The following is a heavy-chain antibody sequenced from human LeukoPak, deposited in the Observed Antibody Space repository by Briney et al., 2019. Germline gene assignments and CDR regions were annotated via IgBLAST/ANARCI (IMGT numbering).Heavy chain of an antibody. J-gene: IGHJ4*02. CDR2: ISGSGGSS. V-gene: IGHV3-23*01. D-gene: IGHD2-15*01. Sequence: GGSLRLSCAASGFTFSSYAMSWVRQAPGKGLEWVSGISGSGGSSYYADSVEGRFTISRDNSKNTLYLQMNSLRADDAAIYYCAKSRELVVAASCDYWGQGTLVTVSS. CDR1: GFTFSSYA. CDR3: AKSRELVVAASCDY.